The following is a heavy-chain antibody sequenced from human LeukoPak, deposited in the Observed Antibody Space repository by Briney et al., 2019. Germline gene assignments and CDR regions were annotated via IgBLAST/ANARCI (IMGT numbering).Heavy chain of an antibody. D-gene: IGHD3-10*01. J-gene: IGHJ6*02. CDR2: INPNSGDT. CDR1: GYTFTDYY. V-gene: IGHV1-2*02. Sequence: ASVKVSCKASGYTFTDYYMHWVRQAPGQGLEWMGWINPNSGDTNYAQKFQGRVTITRDPSISTAYMEVTRLRSDDTAVYYCARTPVGFMVRGRLYFYGMDVWGQGTTVTVPS. CDR3: ARTPVGFMVRGRLYFYGMDV.